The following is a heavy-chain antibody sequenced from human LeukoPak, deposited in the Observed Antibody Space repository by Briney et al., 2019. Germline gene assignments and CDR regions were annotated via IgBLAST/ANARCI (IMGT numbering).Heavy chain of an antibody. V-gene: IGHV4-39*07. Sequence: SETLSLTCTVSGGSISSSSYYWGWIRQPPGKGLEWIGSIYYSGSTYYNPSLKSRVTISVDTSKNQFSLKLSSVTAADTAVYYCAREADGIAVAVDYWGQGTLVTVSS. CDR1: GGSISSSSYY. J-gene: IGHJ4*02. CDR3: AREADGIAVAVDY. D-gene: IGHD6-19*01. CDR2: IYYSGST.